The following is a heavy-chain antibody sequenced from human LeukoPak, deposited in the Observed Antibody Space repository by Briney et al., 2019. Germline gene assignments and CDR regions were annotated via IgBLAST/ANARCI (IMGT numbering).Heavy chain of an antibody. D-gene: IGHD1-26*01. CDR2: ISSSSSYI. V-gene: IGHV3-21*01. Sequence: PGGSLRLSCAASGFTFNTYTMNWVRQAPGKGLEWVSSISSSSSYIYYADSVKGRFTISRDNAKNSLYLQVNSLRAEDTAVYYCARELWDDDAFDIWGQGTMVTVSS. J-gene: IGHJ3*02. CDR1: GFTFNTYT. CDR3: ARELWDDDAFDI.